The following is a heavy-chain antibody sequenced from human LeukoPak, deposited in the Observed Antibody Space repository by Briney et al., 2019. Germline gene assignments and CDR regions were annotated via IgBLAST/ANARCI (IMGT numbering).Heavy chain of an antibody. CDR2: MKPNSGNT. CDR1: GYTFTSYD. V-gene: IGHV1-8*01. CDR3: ARGSSWYIHDSSYYYMDV. Sequence: ASVKVSCKASGYTFTSYDINWVRQATGQGLEWMGWMKPNSGNTGYAQKFQGRVTMTRNTSISTAYMELSSLRSEDTAVYYCARGSSWYIHDSSYYYMDVWGKGTTVTVSS. J-gene: IGHJ6*03. D-gene: IGHD6-13*01.